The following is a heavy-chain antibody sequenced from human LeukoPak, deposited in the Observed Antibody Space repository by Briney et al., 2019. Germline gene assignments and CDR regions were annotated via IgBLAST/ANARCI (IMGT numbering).Heavy chain of an antibody. Sequence: PGGSLRLSCAASGFTFSYYAMSWVRQAPGKGLVWVSRINSDGSSTSYADSVKGRFTISRDNAKNTLYLQMNSLRAEDTSVYYCARDRNTGSSYENLFEYWGQGSLVTVSS. J-gene: IGHJ4*02. D-gene: IGHD1-26*01. V-gene: IGHV3-74*01. CDR1: GFTFSYYA. CDR3: ARDRNTGSSYENLFEY. CDR2: INSDGSST.